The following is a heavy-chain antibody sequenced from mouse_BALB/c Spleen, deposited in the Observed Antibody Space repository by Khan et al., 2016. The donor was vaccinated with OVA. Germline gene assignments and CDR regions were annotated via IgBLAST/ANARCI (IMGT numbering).Heavy chain of an antibody. Sequence: VELVESGPGLVAPSQSLSITCTVSGFSFTSYGVHWVRQPPGKGLEWLGIIWAGGSTNYYLALMSRLSISKDNSKSQVFLKMNSLQTDDTVMYDCARDTTATPYWGQGTLVTVSA. CDR1: GFSFTSYG. CDR2: IWAGGST. V-gene: IGHV2-9*02. J-gene: IGHJ3*01. D-gene: IGHD1-2*01. CDR3: ARDTTATPY.